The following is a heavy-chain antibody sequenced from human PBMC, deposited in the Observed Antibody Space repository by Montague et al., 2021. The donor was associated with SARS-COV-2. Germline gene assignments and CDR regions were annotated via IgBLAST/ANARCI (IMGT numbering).Heavy chain of an antibody. CDR3: ARTMDAGTYYYDSSGYYPFDY. J-gene: IGHJ4*02. CDR1: GFSLSTSGVG. CDR2: IDWDDDK. V-gene: IGHV2-70*01. D-gene: IGHD3-22*01. Sequence: PALVKPTQTLTLTCTFSGFSLSTSGVGVGWIRQPPGKALEWLALIDWDDDKYYSTSLKTRLTISKDTSKNQVVLTMTNMDPVDTATYYCARTMDAGTYYYDSSGYYPFDYWGQGTLVTVSS.